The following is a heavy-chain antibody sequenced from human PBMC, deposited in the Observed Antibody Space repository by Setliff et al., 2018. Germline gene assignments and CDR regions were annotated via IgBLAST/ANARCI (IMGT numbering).Heavy chain of an antibody. V-gene: IGHV3-21*01. D-gene: IGHD6-13*01. CDR2: ISSSSSYI. CDR3: TRDWGIAAAGY. J-gene: IGHJ4*02. Sequence: GGSLRLSCAASGFTFSTYSMNWVRQAPGKGLEWVSSISSSSSYIYYADSVKGRFTISRDNAKNSLYLQMDSLRAEDTAVYYCTRDWGIAAAGYWGQGTLVTVSS. CDR1: GFTFSTYS.